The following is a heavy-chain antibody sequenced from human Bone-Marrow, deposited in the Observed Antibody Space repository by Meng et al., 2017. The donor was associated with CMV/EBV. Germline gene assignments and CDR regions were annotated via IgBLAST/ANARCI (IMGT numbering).Heavy chain of an antibody. J-gene: IGHJ4*02. CDR1: GYTFTGYY. Sequence: ASVKVSCKASGYTFTGYYMHWVRQAPGQGLEWMGCINPNSGGTNYAQKFQGRVTMTRDPSISTAYMELSRLRSDDTAVYYCARGYAFITMVPGVIPYFDYWGQGTLVTVSS. D-gene: IGHD3-10*01. CDR2: INPNSGGT. V-gene: IGHV1-2*02. CDR3: ARGYAFITMVPGVIPYFDY.